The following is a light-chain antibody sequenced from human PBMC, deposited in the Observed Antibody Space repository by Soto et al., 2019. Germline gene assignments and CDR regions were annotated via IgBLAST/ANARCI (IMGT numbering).Light chain of an antibody. V-gene: IGKV1-39*01. CDR2: AAS. Sequence: IQMTQSPSFLSASVGHRVSITCRASQSIKDFVSWYQQKPGKAPNLLIFAASNLQGGVPSRFRGTGSGTDFTLTISSLQPEDSATYYCHQSFTTPHTFGQGTKLEIK. CDR3: HQSFTTPHT. CDR1: QSIKDF. J-gene: IGKJ2*01.